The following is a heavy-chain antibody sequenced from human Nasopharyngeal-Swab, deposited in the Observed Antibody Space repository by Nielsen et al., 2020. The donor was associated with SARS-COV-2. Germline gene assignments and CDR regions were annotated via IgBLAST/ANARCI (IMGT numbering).Heavy chain of an antibody. CDR3: ARGRITMVRGVIMLVY. Sequence: VRQAPGKGLGWVSSISSTSTDIYYADSVKGRFTISRDNAKNSLYLQMNSLRAEDTAVYYCARGRITMVRGVIMLVYWGQGTLVTVSS. D-gene: IGHD3-10*01. CDR2: ISSTSTDI. V-gene: IGHV3-21*01. J-gene: IGHJ4*02.